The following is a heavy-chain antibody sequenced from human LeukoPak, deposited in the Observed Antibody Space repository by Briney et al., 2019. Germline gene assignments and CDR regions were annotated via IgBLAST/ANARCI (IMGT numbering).Heavy chain of an antibody. CDR3: ARDPIDRIQLWSHFDY. D-gene: IGHD5-18*01. V-gene: IGHV3-66*01. Sequence: GGSLRLSCAASGFTVSSNYMSWVRQAPGKGLEWVSVIYSGGSTYYADSVKGRFTISRDNSKNTLYLQMNSLRAEDTAVYYCARDPIDRIQLWSHFDYWGQGTLVTVSS. CDR1: GFTVSSNY. CDR2: IYSGGST. J-gene: IGHJ4*02.